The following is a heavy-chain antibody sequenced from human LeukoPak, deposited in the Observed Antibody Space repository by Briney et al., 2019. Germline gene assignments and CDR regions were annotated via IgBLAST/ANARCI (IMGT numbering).Heavy chain of an antibody. D-gene: IGHD6-13*01. V-gene: IGHV1-2*02. Sequence: GASVKVSCKASGYTFTGYYMHWVRQAPGQGLEWMGWINPNSGGTNYAQKFQGRVTMTRGTSISTAYMELSRLRSDDTAVYYCTRMGLGSSWYLDYWGQGTLVTVSS. CDR1: GYTFTGYY. CDR3: TRMGLGSSWYLDY. J-gene: IGHJ4*02. CDR2: INPNSGGT.